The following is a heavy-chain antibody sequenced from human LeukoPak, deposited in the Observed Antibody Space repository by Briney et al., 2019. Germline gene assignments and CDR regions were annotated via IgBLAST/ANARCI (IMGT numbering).Heavy chain of an antibody. CDR1: GXFFSGYY. V-gene: IGHV4-34*01. CDR3: ARGPYPYYYDSSGYYELTIFDY. CDR2: VNHSGST. J-gene: IGHJ4*02. D-gene: IGHD3-22*01. Sequence: SETLSLTCAVYGXFFSGYYWSWIRQPPGKGLDWIGEVNHSGSTKYNPSLKSRDTISVDTSKNQFSLKLGSVTAADTAVYYCARGPYPYYYDSSGYYELTIFDYWGQGTLVTVSS.